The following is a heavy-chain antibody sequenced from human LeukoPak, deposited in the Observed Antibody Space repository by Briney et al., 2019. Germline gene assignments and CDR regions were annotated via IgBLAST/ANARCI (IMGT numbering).Heavy chain of an antibody. CDR1: GFTFSSYG. CDR2: ISYDGSNK. CDR3: AKVGSSWPGYYYYYMDV. D-gene: IGHD6-13*01. J-gene: IGHJ6*03. Sequence: PGRSLRLSCAASGFTFSSYGMHWVRQAPGKGLEWVAVISYDGSNKYYADSVKGRFTISRDNSKNTLYLQMNSLRAEDTAVYYCAKVGSSWPGYYYYYMDVWGKGTTVTVSS. V-gene: IGHV3-30*18.